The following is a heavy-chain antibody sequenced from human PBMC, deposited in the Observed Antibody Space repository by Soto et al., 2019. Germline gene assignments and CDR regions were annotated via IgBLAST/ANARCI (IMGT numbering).Heavy chain of an antibody. J-gene: IGHJ4*02. CDR3: ARGLVNIAARPRGGLNGPNFDY. Sequence: SETLSLTCAVYGGSFSGYYWSWIRQPPGKGLEWIGEINHSGSTNYNPSLKSRVTISVDTSKNQFSLKLGSVTAADTAVYYCARGLVNIAARPRGGLNGPNFDYWGQGTLVTVSS. CDR1: GGSFSGYY. CDR2: INHSGST. D-gene: IGHD6-6*01. V-gene: IGHV4-34*01.